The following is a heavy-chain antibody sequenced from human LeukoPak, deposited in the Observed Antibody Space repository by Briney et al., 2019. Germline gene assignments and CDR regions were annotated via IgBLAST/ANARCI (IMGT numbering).Heavy chain of an antibody. D-gene: IGHD3-10*01. CDR2: MNPNSGNT. Sequence: EASVKVSCKASGYTFTSYDINWVRQATGQGLEWMGWMNPNSGNTGYAQKFQGRVTMTRNTSISTAYMELSSLRSEDTAVYYCARVDITMVRGVITKWLGYWGQGTLVTVSS. V-gene: IGHV1-8*02. CDR3: ARVDITMVRGVITKWLGY. J-gene: IGHJ4*02. CDR1: GYTFTSYD.